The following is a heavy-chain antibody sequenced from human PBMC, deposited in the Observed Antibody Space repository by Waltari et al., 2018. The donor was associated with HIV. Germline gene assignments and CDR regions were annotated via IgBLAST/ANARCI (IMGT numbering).Heavy chain of an antibody. CDR3: ARDSKGDFWSGPISKDY. V-gene: IGHV1-18*01. CDR2: IIAYHGNT. D-gene: IGHD3-3*01. J-gene: IGHJ4*02. CDR1: GYTFTSYG. Sequence: QVQLVQSGAEVKKPGASVKVSCKASGYTFTSYGISWVRQAPGQGLEWMGWIIAYHGNTNYAQKLQGRVTMTTDTSTSTAYMELRSLRSDDTAVYYCARDSKGDFWSGPISKDYWGQGTLVTVSS.